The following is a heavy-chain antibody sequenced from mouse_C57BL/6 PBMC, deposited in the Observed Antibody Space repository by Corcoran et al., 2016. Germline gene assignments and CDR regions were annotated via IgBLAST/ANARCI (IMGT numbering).Heavy chain of an antibody. CDR2: IYPGDGDT. Sequence: QVQLQQSGAELVKPGASVKISCKASGYAFRSYWMNWVKQRPGKGLEWIGQIYPGDGDTNYNGKFKGKATLTADKSASTAYMQLSSLTSEDSAVDFCARYYDGNPNYAMDYWGQGTSVTVSS. J-gene: IGHJ4*01. CDR1: GYAFRSYW. D-gene: IGHD2-1*01. V-gene: IGHV1-80*01. CDR3: ARYYDGNPNYAMDY.